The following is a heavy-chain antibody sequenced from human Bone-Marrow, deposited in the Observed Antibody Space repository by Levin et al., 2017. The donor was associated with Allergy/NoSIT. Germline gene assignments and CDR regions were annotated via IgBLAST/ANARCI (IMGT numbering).Heavy chain of an antibody. CDR1: GGSISSYY. CDR2: IYYSGST. CDR3: ARDSGSTSYLGRFDP. V-gene: IGHV4-59*01. D-gene: IGHD2-2*01. J-gene: IGHJ5*02. Sequence: PSETLSLTCTVSGGSISSYYWSWIRQPPGKGLEWIGYIYYSGSTNYNPSLKSRVTISVDTSKNQFSLKLSSVTAADTAVYYCARDSGSTSYLGRFDPWGQGTLVTVSS.